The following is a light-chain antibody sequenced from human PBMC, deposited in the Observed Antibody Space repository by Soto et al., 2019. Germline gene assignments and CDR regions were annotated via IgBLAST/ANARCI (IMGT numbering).Light chain of an antibody. CDR2: GAS. Sequence: EIVLTRSPCTLSLSPGERSTLSCRAVERLSSVYLAWYQQRPGQPPRLLIYGASNRATGIPDRFSGSGSGTDFTLIINRLEPEDVAIYYCQQYGGSPRITFGQGTRLEI. CDR3: QQYGGSPRIT. V-gene: IGKV3-20*01. J-gene: IGKJ5*01. CDR1: ERLSSVY.